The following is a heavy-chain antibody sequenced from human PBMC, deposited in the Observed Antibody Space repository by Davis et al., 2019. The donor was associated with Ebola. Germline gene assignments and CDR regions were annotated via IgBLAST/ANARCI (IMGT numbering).Heavy chain of an antibody. CDR2: INAGNGNT. V-gene: IGHV1-3*01. CDR1: GYTFTSYA. D-gene: IGHD3-22*01. CDR3: ARGQYHYDRTGYHPDDYFDY. Sequence: ASVKVSCKASGYTFTSYAMHWVRQAPGQRLEWMGWINAGNGNTKYSQKFQGRVTITRDTSASTAYMELSSLRSEDTAVYYCARGQYHYDRTGYHPDDYFDYWGQETLVTVSS. J-gene: IGHJ4*02.